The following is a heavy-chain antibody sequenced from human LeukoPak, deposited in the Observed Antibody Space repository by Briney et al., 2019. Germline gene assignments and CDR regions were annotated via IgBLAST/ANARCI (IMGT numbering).Heavy chain of an antibody. J-gene: IGHJ4*02. CDR3: ARAYCGGDCYYDY. V-gene: IGHV4-61*02. CDR2: FHTSGST. CDR1: GGSISSGNKY. D-gene: IGHD2-21*02. Sequence: PSQTLSLTCTVSGGSISSGNKYWSWIRQPAWKGLEWIGRFHTSGSTNYNPSLKSRVTISVDTSKNQFSLKLSSVTAADTAVYYCARAYCGGDCYYDYRGQGTLVTVSS.